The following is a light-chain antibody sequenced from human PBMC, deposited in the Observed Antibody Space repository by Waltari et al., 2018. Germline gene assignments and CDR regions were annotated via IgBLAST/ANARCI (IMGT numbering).Light chain of an antibody. Sequence: QSVLTQPPSVSGAPGQRVTISCTGSGSNIGAGYDVHWYQQLPRAAPKLLIYGSSNRPLGVPDRFFGSTSGTSASLAITGLQAEDEADYYCQSYDTSLSVVFGGGTKVTVL. J-gene: IGLJ3*02. CDR2: GSS. CDR1: GSNIGAGYD. CDR3: QSYDTSLSVV. V-gene: IGLV1-40*01.